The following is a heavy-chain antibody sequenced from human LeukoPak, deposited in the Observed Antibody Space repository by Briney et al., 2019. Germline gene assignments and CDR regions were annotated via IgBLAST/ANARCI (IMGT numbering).Heavy chain of an antibody. CDR1: GGSISSYY. V-gene: IGHV4-59*01. CDR2: IYYSGST. CDR3: AREAMMGHTTFDY. Sequence: PSETLSLTCTVSGGSISSYYWSWIRQLPGKGLEWIGYIYYSGSTNYNPSLKSRVTISVDTSKNQFSLKLSSVTAADTAVYYCAREAMMGHTTFDYWGQGTLVTVSS. J-gene: IGHJ4*02. D-gene: IGHD3-22*01.